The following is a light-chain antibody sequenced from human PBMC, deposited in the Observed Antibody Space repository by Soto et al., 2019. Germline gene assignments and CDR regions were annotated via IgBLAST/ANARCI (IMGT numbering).Light chain of an antibody. CDR1: GGSIASNY. CDR3: QSYDSDSQGV. V-gene: IGLV6-57*02. CDR2: EDN. J-gene: IGLJ3*02. Sequence: NFMLTQPHSVSDSLGKTVTISCTGSGGSIASNYVQWYQQRPGSAPTIVIFEDNQRPSGGPDRFSGSIDTSSNSASLTISGLKTEDEADYYCQSYDSDSQGVFGGGTKVTVL.